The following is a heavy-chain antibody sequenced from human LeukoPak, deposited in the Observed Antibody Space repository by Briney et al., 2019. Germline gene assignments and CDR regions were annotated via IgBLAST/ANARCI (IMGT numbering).Heavy chain of an antibody. V-gene: IGHV3-53*01. CDR3: ARGDPFGSGPSPAYFDY. D-gene: IGHD3-10*01. CDR2: IYSGGST. J-gene: IGHJ4*02. Sequence: PGGSLRLSCAASGFTVSSNYMSWVRQAPGKGLEWVSVIYSGGSTYYADSVKGRFTISRDNSKNTLHLQMNSLRAEDTAVYYCARGDPFGSGPSPAYFDYWGQGTLVTVSS. CDR1: GFTVSSNY.